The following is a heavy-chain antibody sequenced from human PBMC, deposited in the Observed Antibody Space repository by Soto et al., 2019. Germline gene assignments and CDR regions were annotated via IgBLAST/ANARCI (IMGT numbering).Heavy chain of an antibody. J-gene: IGHJ4*02. CDR2: IHHSGST. CDR3: ARDTGTYPYYFDY. Sequence: TLSLTCTVSGGSISSGENLWNWIRQSPGKGLEWIGYIHHSGSTYYNPSLKSRLTISVDTSKNQISLKLNSVTAADTAVYYCARDTGTYPYYFDYWGQGTLVTVSS. D-gene: IGHD1-26*01. CDR1: GGSISSGENL. V-gene: IGHV4-30-4*01.